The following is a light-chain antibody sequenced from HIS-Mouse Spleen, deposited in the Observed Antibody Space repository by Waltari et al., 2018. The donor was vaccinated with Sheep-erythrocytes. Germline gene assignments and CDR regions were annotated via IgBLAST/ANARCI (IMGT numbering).Light chain of an antibody. CDR2: AAS. V-gene: IGKV1-12*01. CDR3: QQANSFPIT. CDR1: QGISSW. J-gene: IGKJ5*01. Sequence: DIQMTQSPSSVSASVGDRVTISCRASQGISSWLDCYQQKPGKAAKLLIYAASSLQSGVPSMFSGSGSVTDSTLTISSLQTEDFATYYCQQANSFPITFGQGTRLEIK.